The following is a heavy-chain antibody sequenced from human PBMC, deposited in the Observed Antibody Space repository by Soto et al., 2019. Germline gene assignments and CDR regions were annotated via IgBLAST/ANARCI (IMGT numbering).Heavy chain of an antibody. J-gene: IGHJ4*02. V-gene: IGHV3-23*01. CDR1: GFTFSSYA. CDR2: ISGSGGST. D-gene: IGHD3-3*01. CDR3: ARDRSLFRFWESLGLYYFAY. Sequence: GGSLRLSCAASGFTFSSYAMSWVRQAPGKGLEWVSAISGSGGSTYYADSVKGRFTISRDNSKNTLYLQMNSLRAEDTAVYYCARDRSLFRFWESLGLYYFAYWGQGTLVTVSS.